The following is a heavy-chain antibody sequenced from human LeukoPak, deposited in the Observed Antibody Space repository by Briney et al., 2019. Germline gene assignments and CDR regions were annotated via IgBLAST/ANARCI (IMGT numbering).Heavy chain of an antibody. Sequence: PGGSLRLSCAASGFTFSSYGMNWVRQAPGKGLEWVSGITGRGESIYYAGSVKGRFTISRDNSKNTLYLQMNSLRAEDTAVYYCAKDRRLAAFDYGGQGTLVTVSS. CDR1: GFTFSSYG. CDR2: ITGRGESI. CDR3: AKDRRLAAFDY. J-gene: IGHJ4*02. D-gene: IGHD6-25*01. V-gene: IGHV3-23*01.